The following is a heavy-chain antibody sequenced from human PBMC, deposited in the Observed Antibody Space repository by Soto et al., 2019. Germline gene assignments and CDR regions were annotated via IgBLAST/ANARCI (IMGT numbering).Heavy chain of an antibody. V-gene: IGHV1-69*01. J-gene: IGHJ6*02. D-gene: IGHD6-6*01. CDR2: IIPIFGTA. CDR3: ASSRDGIEYGSLKGFWYYYGMDV. CDR1: GGTFSSYA. Sequence: QVQLVQSGAEVKKPGSSVKVSCKASGGTFSSYAISWVRQAPGQGLEWMGGIIPIFGTANYAQKFQGRVTITAGESTSRAYMELSRLISEDTAVYYCASSRDGIEYGSLKGFWYYYGMDVWGQGTTVTVSS.